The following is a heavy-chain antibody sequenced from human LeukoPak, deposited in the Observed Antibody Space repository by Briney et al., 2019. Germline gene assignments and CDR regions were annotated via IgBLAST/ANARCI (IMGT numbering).Heavy chain of an antibody. CDR2: ISSSGSTI. CDR3: ARDRYYDSSGYYGLWIQH. CDR1: GFTFSSYE. V-gene: IGHV3-48*03. J-gene: IGHJ1*01. D-gene: IGHD3-22*01. Sequence: QPGGSLRLSCAASGFTFSSYEMNWVRQAPGKGLEWVSYISSSGSTIYYADSVKGRFTISRDNAKNSLYLQMNSLRAEDTAVYYCARDRYYDSSGYYGLWIQHWGQGTLVTVSS.